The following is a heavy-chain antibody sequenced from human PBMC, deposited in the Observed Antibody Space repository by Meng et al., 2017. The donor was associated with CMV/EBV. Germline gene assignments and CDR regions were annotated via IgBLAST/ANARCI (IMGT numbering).Heavy chain of an antibody. CDR1: GFTFSSYD. V-gene: IGHV3-13*01. Sequence: GESLKISCAASGFTFSSYDMHWVRQATGKGLEWVSAIGTASDTYYPGSVKGRFTISRENAKNSLYLQMNGLRAGDTAVYYCARGSSTSSGGVYYYYGMDVWGQGTTVTVSS. D-gene: IGHD2-2*01. CDR3: ARGSSTSSGGVYYYYGMDV. CDR2: IGTASDT. J-gene: IGHJ6*02.